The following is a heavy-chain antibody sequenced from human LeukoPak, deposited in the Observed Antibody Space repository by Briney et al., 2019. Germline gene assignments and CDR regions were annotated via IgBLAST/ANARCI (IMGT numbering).Heavy chain of an antibody. CDR3: AKPVLAGYYDSSGYRGFDY. D-gene: IGHD3-22*01. V-gene: IGHV3-30*02. J-gene: IGHJ4*02. Sequence: GGSLRLSCAAAGFSFSNYGMHWVRQAPGKGLEWVASIRYDGSNKYYADSVKGRFTISRDNSKNTLYLQMNSLRAEDTAVYYCAKPVLAGYYDSSGYRGFDYWGQGTLVTVSS. CDR2: IRYDGSNK. CDR1: GFSFSNYG.